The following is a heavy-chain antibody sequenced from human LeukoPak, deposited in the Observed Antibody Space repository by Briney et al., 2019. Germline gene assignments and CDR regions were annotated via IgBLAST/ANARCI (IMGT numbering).Heavy chain of an antibody. CDR2: INHSGST. J-gene: IGHJ4*02. D-gene: IGHD4-17*01. CDR3: ARLKATVSIHAYFDS. V-gene: IGHV4-34*01. Sequence: KPSETLSLTCAVYGGSFSGYYWSWIRQPPGKGLEWIGEINHSGSTNYNPSLKSRVSISSDTSKNQFSLELSSVTAADTAVYYCARLKATVSIHAYFDSWGQGTLVTVSS. CDR1: GGSFSGYY.